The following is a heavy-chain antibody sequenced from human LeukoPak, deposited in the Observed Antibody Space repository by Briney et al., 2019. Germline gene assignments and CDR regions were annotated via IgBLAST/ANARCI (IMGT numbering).Heavy chain of an antibody. Sequence: SETLSLTCTVSGGSITAPYWTWVRQPPGKGLEYIGYISNSGSTNYNPSLKSRVTISVDTAKNHLSVNLTSVTDADTAVYYCARDKHLGFSSGTKYYPYYFDSWGQGIQVTVSS. CDR1: GGSITAPY. V-gene: IGHV4-59*11. CDR2: ISNSGST. CDR3: ARDKHLGFSSGTKYYPYYFDS. D-gene: IGHD2-2*03. J-gene: IGHJ4*02.